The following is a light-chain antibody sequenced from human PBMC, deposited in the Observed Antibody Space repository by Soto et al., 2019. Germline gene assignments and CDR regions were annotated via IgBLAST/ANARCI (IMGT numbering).Light chain of an antibody. Sequence: QSALTQPASVSGSPGQSITISCTGTSSDVGGYKYVSWYQQHPGKAPNLMIYEVSNRPSGVSSRFSGSKSGNTASLTISGLQAEDEADYYCNSYTSSSTHVFGTGTKLTVL. CDR3: NSYTSSSTHV. J-gene: IGLJ1*01. CDR2: EVS. V-gene: IGLV2-14*01. CDR1: SSDVGGYKY.